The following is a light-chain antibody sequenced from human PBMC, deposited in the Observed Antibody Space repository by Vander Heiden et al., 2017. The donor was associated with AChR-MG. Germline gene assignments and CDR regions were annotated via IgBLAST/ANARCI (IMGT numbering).Light chain of an antibody. CDR1: NSDVGSYTL. CDR3: CSYAGSRV. Sequence: QSALTQPASVSGSPGPSITISCTGTNSDVGSYTLVSWYQQHPGKAPKLMIYEGSKRPSGVSNRFSGSKSGDTASLTIAGLQAEDEADYYCCSYAGSRVFGTGTKVTFL. V-gene: IGLV2-23*01. J-gene: IGLJ1*01. CDR2: EGS.